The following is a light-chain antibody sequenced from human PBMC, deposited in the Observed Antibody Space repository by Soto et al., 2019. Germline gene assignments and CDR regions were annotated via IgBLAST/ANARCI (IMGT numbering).Light chain of an antibody. Sequence: EIVLTQSPGTLSLSPGERATLSCRASQSVSSSYLAWYQQKPGQAPRLLIYGASSRATGIPDRFSGSGSGTDFTLTISRLETEDFAVYCWQQYGSSPTTFGRGTKVEIK. J-gene: IGKJ1*01. V-gene: IGKV3-20*01. CDR1: QSVSSSY. CDR2: GAS. CDR3: QQYGSSPTT.